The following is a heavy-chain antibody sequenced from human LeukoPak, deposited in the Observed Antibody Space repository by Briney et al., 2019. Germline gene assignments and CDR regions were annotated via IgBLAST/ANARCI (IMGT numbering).Heavy chain of an antibody. V-gene: IGHV1-8*02. D-gene: IGHD3-10*01. J-gene: IGHJ5*02. CDR3: VRVVGYHGSGTYYKEGFDP. CDR1: GYIFSNYN. Sequence: ASVKVSCKASGYIFSNYNINWVRQATGQGLEWTGWMSPNSDNAGYAPKFQGRVTMTRNTSISTAYMDLSSLTSEDTAVYYCVRVVGYHGSGTYYKEGFDPWGQGTLVIVSS. CDR2: MSPNSDNA.